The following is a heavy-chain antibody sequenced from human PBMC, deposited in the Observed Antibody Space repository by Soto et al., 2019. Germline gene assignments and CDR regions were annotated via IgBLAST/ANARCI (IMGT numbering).Heavy chain of an antibody. CDR3: ARFSGGSITWFDP. D-gene: IGHD3-10*01. CDR2: IYYTGNT. J-gene: IGHJ5*02. CDR1: GAAISSGYYY. V-gene: IGHV4-31*03. Sequence: PSETLSLTCTVSGAAISSGYYYWSWIRQHPGKGLEWIGYIYYTGNTYYNPSLKSRVTISLDTSKNQFSLKLNSVTAADTAVYYCARFSGGSITWFDPWGQGTLVTVSS.